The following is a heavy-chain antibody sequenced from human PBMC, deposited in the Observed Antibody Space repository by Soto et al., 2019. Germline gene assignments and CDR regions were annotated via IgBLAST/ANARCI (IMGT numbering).Heavy chain of an antibody. CDR2: ISSSSSYI. Sequence: EVQLVESGGGLVKPGGSLRLSCAASGFTFSSYSMNWVRQAPGKGLEWVSSISSSSSYIYYADSVKGRFTISRDNAKNALYLQINSLRAEDTAVYYCARDSRGQLVLHYYYYYMDVWGKGTTVTVSS. D-gene: IGHD6-6*01. CDR3: ARDSRGQLVLHYYYYYMDV. J-gene: IGHJ6*03. CDR1: GFTFSSYS. V-gene: IGHV3-21*01.